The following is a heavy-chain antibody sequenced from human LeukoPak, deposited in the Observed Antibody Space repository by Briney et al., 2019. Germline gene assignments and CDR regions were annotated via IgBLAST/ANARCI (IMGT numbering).Heavy chain of an antibody. D-gene: IGHD4-17*01. V-gene: IGHV3-7*01. Sequence: GGSLRLSCAASGFTFSSYWMSWVRQAPGKGLEWVANIKQDGSDKYYVDSVKGRFTISRDNAKNSLYLQMNSLRAEDTAVYYCAGLATVTTFYYFDYWGQGTLVTVSS. CDR3: AGLATVTTFYYFDY. CDR1: GFTFSSYW. J-gene: IGHJ4*02. CDR2: IKQDGSDK.